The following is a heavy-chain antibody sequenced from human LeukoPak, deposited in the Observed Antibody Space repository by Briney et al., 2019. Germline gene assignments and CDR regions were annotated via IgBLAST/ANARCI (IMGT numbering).Heavy chain of an antibody. CDR1: GYTFSDYY. V-gene: IGHV1-2*02. Sequence: ASVKVSCKASGYTFSDYYLLWMRQAPGQGLEWMGWIHPNSGGTTYAQKFQGRVTLTRDTSISTAYMDLSGLTSDDTAVYYCTREGYWGQGTLVTVSS. CDR2: IHPNSGGT. J-gene: IGHJ4*02. CDR3: TREGY.